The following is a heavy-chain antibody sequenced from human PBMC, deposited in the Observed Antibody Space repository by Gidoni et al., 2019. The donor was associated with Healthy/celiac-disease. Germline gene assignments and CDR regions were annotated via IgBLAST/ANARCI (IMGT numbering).Heavy chain of an antibody. CDR2: ISYDGSNK. CDR1: GFTFSSYG. J-gene: IGHJ4*02. V-gene: IGHV3-30*18. D-gene: IGHD3-9*01. CDR3: AKDPRGTYDIWTGYYFGDY. Sequence: QVQLVESGGGVVQPGRSLRLSCAASGFTFSSYGMHWVRQAPGKGLEWVAVISYDGSNKYYADSVKGRFTISRDNSKNTLYLQMNSLRAEDTAVYYCAKDPRGTYDIWTGYYFGDYWGQGTLVTVSS.